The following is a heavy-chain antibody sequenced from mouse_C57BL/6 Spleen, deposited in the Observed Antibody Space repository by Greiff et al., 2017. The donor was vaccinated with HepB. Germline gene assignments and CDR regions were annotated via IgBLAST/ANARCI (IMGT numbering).Heavy chain of an antibody. CDR3: TSTYYYGSSPYFDY. V-gene: IGHV1-5*01. Sequence: VQLKQSGTVLARPGASVKMSCKTSGYTFTSYWMHWVKQRPGQGLEWIGAIYPGNSDTSYNQKFKGKAKLTAVTSASTAYMELSSLTNEDSAVYYCTSTYYYGSSPYFDYWGQGTTLTVSS. J-gene: IGHJ2*01. D-gene: IGHD1-1*01. CDR2: IYPGNSDT. CDR1: GYTFTSYW.